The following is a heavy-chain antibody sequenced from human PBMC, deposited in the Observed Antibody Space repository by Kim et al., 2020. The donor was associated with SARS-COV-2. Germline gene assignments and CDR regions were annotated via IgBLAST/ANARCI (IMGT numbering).Heavy chain of an antibody. CDR1: GGSFSGYY. D-gene: IGHD1-26*01. V-gene: IGHV4-34*01. J-gene: IGHJ4*02. Sequence: SETLSLTCAVYGGSFSGYYWSWIRQPPGKGLEWIGEINHSGSTNYNPSLKSQVTISVDTSKNQFSLKLSSVTAADTAVYYCARGYYLFDYWGQGTLVTVSS. CDR2: INHSGST. CDR3: ARGYYLFDY.